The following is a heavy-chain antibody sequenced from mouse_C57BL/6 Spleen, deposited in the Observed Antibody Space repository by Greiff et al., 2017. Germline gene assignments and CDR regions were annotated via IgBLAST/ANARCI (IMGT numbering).Heavy chain of an antibody. J-gene: IGHJ1*03. CDR2: ISSGGDYI. V-gene: IGHV5-9-1*02. CDR3: TRDGPFLITTAVANVYWYFDV. Sequence: EVKLMESGEGLVKPGGSLKLSCAASGFTFSSYAMSWVRQTPEKRLEWVAYISSGGDYIYYADTVKGRFTISRDNARNTLYLQMSSLKSEDTAMYYCTRDGPFLITTAVANVYWYFDVWGTGTTVTVSS. D-gene: IGHD1-1*01. CDR1: GFTFSSYA.